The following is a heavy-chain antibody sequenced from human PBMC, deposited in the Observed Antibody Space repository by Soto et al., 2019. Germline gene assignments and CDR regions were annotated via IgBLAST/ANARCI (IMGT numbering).Heavy chain of an antibody. V-gene: IGHV3-7*01. Sequence: AGGSLRLSCAASGFTFSSYWMSWVRQAPGKGLEWVANIKQDGSEKYYVDSVKGRFTISRDNAKNSLYLQMNSLRAEDTAVYYCARDDSGGSSQYYYYGMDVWGQGTTVTVSS. CDR2: IKQDGSEK. CDR3: ARDDSGGSSQYYYYGMDV. J-gene: IGHJ6*02. CDR1: GFTFSSYW. D-gene: IGHD2-15*01.